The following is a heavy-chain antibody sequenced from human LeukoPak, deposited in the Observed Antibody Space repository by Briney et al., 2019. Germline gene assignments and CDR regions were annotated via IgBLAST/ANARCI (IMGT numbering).Heavy chain of an antibody. Sequence: PSETLSLTCSVSGGSISSSDYYWGWIRQPPGKGLEWIGSIYYSGSTYYNPSLKSRVIISVDTSKNLFSLRLRSVTAADTAVYFCARGRVSSSTWYSTYYYYFYMDVWGKGTTVTVSS. J-gene: IGHJ6*03. CDR3: ARGRVSSSTWYSTYYYYFYMDV. V-gene: IGHV4-39*02. CDR1: GGSISSSDYY. CDR2: IYYSGST. D-gene: IGHD4-11*01.